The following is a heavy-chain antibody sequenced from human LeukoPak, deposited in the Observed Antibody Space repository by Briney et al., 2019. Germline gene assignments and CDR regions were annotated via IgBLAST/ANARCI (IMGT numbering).Heavy chain of an antibody. D-gene: IGHD3-9*01. CDR2: INPSGGST. Sequence: ASVKVSCRASGGTFSSYAISWVRQAPGQGLEWMGIINPSGGSTSYAQKFQGRVTMTRDTSTSTVYMELSSLRSEDTAVYYCARDTTGGNVLRYFDWSSGFDYWGQGTLVTVSS. CDR3: ARDTTGGNVLRYFDWSSGFDY. V-gene: IGHV1-46*01. J-gene: IGHJ4*02. CDR1: GGTFSSYA.